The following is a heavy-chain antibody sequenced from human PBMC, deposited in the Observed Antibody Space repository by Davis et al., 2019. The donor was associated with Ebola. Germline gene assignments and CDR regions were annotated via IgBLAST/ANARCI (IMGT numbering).Heavy chain of an antibody. CDR3: AKDLWVRGVLMFFDY. CDR2: IWYDGSNK. J-gene: IGHJ4*02. V-gene: IGHV3-33*06. CDR1: GFTFSSYG. D-gene: IGHD3-10*01. Sequence: GESLKISCAASGFTFSSYGMHWVRQAPGKGLEWVAVIWYDGSNKYYADSVKGRFTISRDNSKNTLYLQMNSLRAEDTAVYYCAKDLWVRGVLMFFDYWGQGTLVTVSS.